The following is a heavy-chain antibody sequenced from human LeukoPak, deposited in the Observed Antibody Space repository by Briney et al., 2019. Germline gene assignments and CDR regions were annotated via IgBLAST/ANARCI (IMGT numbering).Heavy chain of an antibody. Sequence: PGGSLRLSCAASGFTFSSYGMFWVRQAPGKGLEWVGLIRYDGSQKHYADSVKGRFTISRDNSKDNLYLQMNSLRVEDTAVYYCAKCDFWTGVGEFFHPWGQGTLVTVSS. V-gene: IGHV3-30*02. CDR3: AKCDFWTGVGEFFHP. D-gene: IGHD3/OR15-3a*01. CDR2: IRYDGSQK. J-gene: IGHJ1*01. CDR1: GFTFSSYG.